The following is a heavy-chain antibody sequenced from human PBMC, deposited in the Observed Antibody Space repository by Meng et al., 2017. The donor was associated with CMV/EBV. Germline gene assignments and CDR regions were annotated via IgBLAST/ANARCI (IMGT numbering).Heavy chain of an antibody. V-gene: IGHV1-69*10. J-gene: IGHJ6*02. CDR1: GGTFSSYA. CDR3: ARASFRFHYYYYGMDV. CDR2: IIPILGIA. D-gene: IGHD3-16*02. Sequence: SVKVSCKASGGTFSSYAISWVRQAPGQGLEWMGGIIPILGIANYAQKFQGRVTITADKSTSTAYMELSSLRSEDTAVYYCARASFRFHYYYYGMDVWGQGTTFTVSS.